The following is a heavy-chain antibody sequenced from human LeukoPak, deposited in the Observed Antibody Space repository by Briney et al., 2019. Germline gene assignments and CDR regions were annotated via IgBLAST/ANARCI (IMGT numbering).Heavy chain of an antibody. CDR3: ARVGGYCSGGSCYSVQDY. CDR1: GGSISSSNW. Sequence: PSETLSLTCAVSGGSISSSNWWSWVRQPPGKGLEWIGEIHHSGSTNYNPSLKSRVTISVDKSKNQFSLKLSSVTAADTAVYYCARVGGYCSGGSCYSVQDYWGQGTLVTVSS. J-gene: IGHJ4*02. V-gene: IGHV4-4*02. D-gene: IGHD2-15*01. CDR2: IHHSGST.